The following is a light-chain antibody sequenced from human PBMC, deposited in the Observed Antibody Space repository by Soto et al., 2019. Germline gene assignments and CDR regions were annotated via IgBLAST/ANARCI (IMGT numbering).Light chain of an antibody. J-gene: IGLJ1*01. V-gene: IGLV1-40*01. CDR1: SSNIGTSYA. Sequence: QSVLTQPPSVSGVPGQRVTLSCPGSSSNIGTSYAVYWYQQLPGTAPKVLLYDNNNGPSVVPDLFSGSKSATSAAMAITGLQADDEADYPCKSYDSSMSGSGGFGTGTKLTVL. CDR2: DNN. CDR3: KSYDSSMSGSGG.